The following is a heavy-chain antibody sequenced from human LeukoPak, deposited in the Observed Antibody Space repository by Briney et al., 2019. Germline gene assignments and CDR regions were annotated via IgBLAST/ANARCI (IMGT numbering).Heavy chain of an antibody. J-gene: IGHJ4*02. CDR2: IKQDGRDK. D-gene: IGHD6-19*01. V-gene: IGHV3-7*03. CDR1: GFTFSSYW. CDR3: VRYFTAVAPTLRLDY. Sequence: PGGSLRLSCAASGFTFSSYWMNWVRQAPGKGLEWVATIKQDGRDKYYVDSVKGRFTISRDDAKNSLYLQMNSLGVEDTAVYHCVRYFTAVAPTLRLDYWGQGTLVTVSS.